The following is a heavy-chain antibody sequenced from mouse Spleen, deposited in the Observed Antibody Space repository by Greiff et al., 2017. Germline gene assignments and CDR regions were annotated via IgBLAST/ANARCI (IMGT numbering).Heavy chain of an antibody. J-gene: IGHJ1*01. Sequence: DVKLVESGGGLVKPGGSLKLSCAASGFTFSSYAMSWVRQTPEKRLEWVATISSGGSYTYYPDSVKGRFTISRDNAKNTLYLQMSSLRSEDTAMYYCARNQGWYFDVWGAGTTVTVSS. V-gene: IGHV5-9-1*01. CDR1: GFTFSSYA. CDR3: ARNQGWYFDV. CDR2: ISSGGSYT.